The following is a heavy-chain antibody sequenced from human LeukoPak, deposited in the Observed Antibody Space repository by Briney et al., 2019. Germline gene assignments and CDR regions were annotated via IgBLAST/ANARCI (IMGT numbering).Heavy chain of an antibody. Sequence: GGSLRLSCAASGFTFSSYWMTWVRQAPGKGLEWVANIKQDGSEKKYMDSVKGRFTISRDNARNSLYLQMNSLRAEDTAVYYCARDSTMVRGVTAKRYYYHGMDVWGQGTTVTVSS. CDR2: IKQDGSEK. D-gene: IGHD3-10*01. J-gene: IGHJ6*02. CDR3: ARDSTMVRGVTAKRYYYHGMDV. CDR1: GFTFSSYW. V-gene: IGHV3-7*01.